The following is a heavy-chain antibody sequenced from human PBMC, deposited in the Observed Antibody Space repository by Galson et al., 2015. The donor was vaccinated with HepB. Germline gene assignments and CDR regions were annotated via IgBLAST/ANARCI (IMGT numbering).Heavy chain of an antibody. V-gene: IGHV1-18*01. CDR1: GYNFINYG. CDR2: ISSFSGNT. J-gene: IGHJ4*02. Sequence: SVKVSCKASGYNFINYGISWVRQAPGQGLEWIGWISSFSGNTNYEQKFQGRVAMTTDTSANTAYMQLTSLTFDDTAVYYCARGGRLGQFSSLDHWGRGTLVTVSS. D-gene: IGHD3-16*01. CDR3: ARGGRLGQFSSLDH.